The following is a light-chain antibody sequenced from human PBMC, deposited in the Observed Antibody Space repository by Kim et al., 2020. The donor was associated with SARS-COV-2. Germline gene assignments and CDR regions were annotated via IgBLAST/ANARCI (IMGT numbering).Light chain of an antibody. CDR1: SSNVGAGYD. CDR2: GNN. CDR3: QSYDSSLSAYV. Sequence: RVTIPCTGSSSNVGAGYDVHWYQQLPGTAPKLVIYGNNNRPSGVPDRFSGSKSGTSASLAITGLQAEDEADYYCQSYDSSLSAYVFGTGTKVTVL. V-gene: IGLV1-40*01. J-gene: IGLJ1*01.